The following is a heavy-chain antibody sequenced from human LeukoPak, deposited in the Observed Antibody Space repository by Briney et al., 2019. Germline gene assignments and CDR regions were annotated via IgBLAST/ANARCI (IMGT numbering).Heavy chain of an antibody. Sequence: SETLSLTCTVSGGSISSSDYYWGWIRQPPGKGLEWIGSIFYSGSTYYNPSLKSRVTISVDTSKNQFSLKLSSVTAADTAVYYCARGPRNRLMGAGRYDYWGQGTLVTVSS. D-gene: IGHD1-14*01. CDR2: IFYSGST. J-gene: IGHJ4*02. CDR3: ARGPRNRLMGAGRYDY. V-gene: IGHV4-39*01. CDR1: GGSISSSDYY.